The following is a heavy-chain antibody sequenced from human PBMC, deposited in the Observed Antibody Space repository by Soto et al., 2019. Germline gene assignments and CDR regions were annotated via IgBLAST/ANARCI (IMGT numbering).Heavy chain of an antibody. V-gene: IGHV3-23*01. J-gene: IGHJ5*02. CDR1: GFTFSSYA. D-gene: IGHD2-15*01. Sequence: GGSLRLSCAASGFTFSSYAMSWVRQAPGKGLEWVSAISGSGGSTYYADSVKGRFTISRDNSKNTLYLQMNSLRAEDTAVYYCARVGYGGTYNWFDPWGQGTLVTVSS. CDR2: ISGSGGST. CDR3: ARVGYGGTYNWFDP.